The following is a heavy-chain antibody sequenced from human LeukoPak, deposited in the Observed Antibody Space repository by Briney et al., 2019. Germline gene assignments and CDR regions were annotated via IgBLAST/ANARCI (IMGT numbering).Heavy chain of an antibody. CDR2: IHHSGSA. V-gene: IGHV4-4*02. Sequence: PSETLSLTCAVSGASISSNWWNWVRQPPGKGLEWIGEIHHSGSANYNPSLKSRVTISLDTSENQFSLGLSSVTAADTAVYYCVRDRGEWSYSHDYWGQGTLVTVSS. CDR3: VRDRGEWSYSHDY. J-gene: IGHJ4*02. D-gene: IGHD3-10*01. CDR1: GASISSNW.